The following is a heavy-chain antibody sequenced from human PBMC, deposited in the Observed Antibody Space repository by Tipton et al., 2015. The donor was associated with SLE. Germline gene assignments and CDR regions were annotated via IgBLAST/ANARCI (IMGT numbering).Heavy chain of an antibody. J-gene: IGHJ6*02. CDR3: AREQYNYYYGMDV. CDR2: IYSGGST. V-gene: IGHV3-66*01. CDR1: GFTVSSNY. D-gene: IGHD1-26*01. Sequence: GSLRLSCAASGFTVSSNYMGWVRQAPGKGLEWVSVIYSGGSTYYADSVKGRFTISRDNSKNTLYLQMNSLRAEDTAVYYCAREQYNYYYGMDVWGQGTTVTVSS.